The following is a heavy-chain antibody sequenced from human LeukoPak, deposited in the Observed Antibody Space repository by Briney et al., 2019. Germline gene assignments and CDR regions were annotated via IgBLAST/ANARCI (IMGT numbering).Heavy chain of an antibody. V-gene: IGHV4-4*07. D-gene: IGHD3-9*01. J-gene: IGHJ4*02. CDR2: IYISGST. Sequence: SETLSLTCTVSGGSISSYYWSWIRQPAGKGLDWIGRIYISGSTNYNPTLKSRVTMSVDTSKNQFSLKLSSVTAADTAVYYCARSNILTGYTNFDYWGQGTLVTVSS. CDR3: ARSNILTGYTNFDY. CDR1: GGSISSYY.